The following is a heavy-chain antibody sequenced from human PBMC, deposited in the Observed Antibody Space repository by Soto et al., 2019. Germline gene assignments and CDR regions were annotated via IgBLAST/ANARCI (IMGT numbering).Heavy chain of an antibody. V-gene: IGHV4-39*01. CDR2: IYYSGST. CDR1: GGSISSSSYY. Sequence: SETLSLTCTVSGGSISSSSYYWGWIRQPPGKGLEWIGSIYYSGSTYYNPSLKSRVTISVDTSKNQFSLKLSSVTAADTAVYYCARQGGDFWSGYYIHYYYYYYMDVWGKGTTVNVS. D-gene: IGHD3-3*01. J-gene: IGHJ6*03. CDR3: ARQGGDFWSGYYIHYYYYYYMDV.